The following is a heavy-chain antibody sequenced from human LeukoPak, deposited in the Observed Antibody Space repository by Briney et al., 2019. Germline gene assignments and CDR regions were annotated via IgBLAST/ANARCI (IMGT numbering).Heavy chain of an antibody. V-gene: IGHV1-2*02. D-gene: IGHD4-17*01. CDR2: INPNSGGT. J-gene: IGHJ6*02. Sequence: ASVEVSCKASGYTFTGYYIHWVRQAPGQGLEWMGWINPNSGGTNYAQKFQGRVTMTGDTSISTAYMELSRLRSDDTAVYYCARPYGDYVSGSGGYYYDMDVWGQGTTVTVSS. CDR3: ARPYGDYVSGSGGYYYDMDV. CDR1: GYTFTGYY.